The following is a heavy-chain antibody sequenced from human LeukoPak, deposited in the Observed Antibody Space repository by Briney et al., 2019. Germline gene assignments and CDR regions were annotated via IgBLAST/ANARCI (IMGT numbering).Heavy chain of an antibody. CDR2: TSYDGSNK. Sequence: GGSLRLSCAASGFTFSSYAMHWVRQAPGKGLEWVAVTSYDGSNKYYADSVKGRFTISRDNSKNTLYLQMNSLRAEDTAVYYCARDWALRIAAAGLFDYWGQGTLVTVSS. J-gene: IGHJ4*02. V-gene: IGHV3-30-3*01. CDR1: GFTFSSYA. CDR3: ARDWALRIAAAGLFDY. D-gene: IGHD6-13*01.